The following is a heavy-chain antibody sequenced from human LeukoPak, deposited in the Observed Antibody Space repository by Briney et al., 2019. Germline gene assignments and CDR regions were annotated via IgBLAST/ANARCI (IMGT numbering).Heavy chain of an antibody. J-gene: IGHJ4*02. CDR3: AKTRGSYVYFDY. V-gene: IGHV3-23*01. CDR2: ISGSGGST. D-gene: IGHD3-10*02. CDR1: GFTFSSYG. Sequence: GGSLRLSCAASGFTFSSYGMHWVRQAPGKGLEWVSAISGSGGSTYYADSVKGRFTISRDNSKNTLYLQMNSLRAEDTAVYHCAKTRGSYVYFDYWGQGTLVTVSS.